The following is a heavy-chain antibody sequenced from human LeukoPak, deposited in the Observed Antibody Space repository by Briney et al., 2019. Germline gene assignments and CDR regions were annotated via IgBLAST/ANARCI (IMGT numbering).Heavy chain of an antibody. Sequence: AASVKVSCKASGYTFTGYYMHWVRQAPGQGLEWMGWINPNSGGTNYAQKFQGRVTMTRDTSISTAYMELSRLRSDDTAVYYCARATFSDVRDFWSGYYTYFDYWGQGTLVTVSS. J-gene: IGHJ4*02. D-gene: IGHD3-3*01. CDR1: GYTFTGYY. V-gene: IGHV1-2*02. CDR2: INPNSGGT. CDR3: ARATFSDVRDFWSGYYTYFDY.